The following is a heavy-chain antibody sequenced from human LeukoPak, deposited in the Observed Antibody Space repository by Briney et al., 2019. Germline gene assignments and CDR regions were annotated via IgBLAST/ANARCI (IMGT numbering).Heavy chain of an antibody. Sequence: PGGSLRLSCAASGFTFSSYSMSWVRQAPGKGLQWVSYISSNIITTYYADSVRGRFIVSRDNAKNSLYLQINSLRAEDTAVYYCAKTKYYYDSSGYYYDYWGQGTLVTVSS. D-gene: IGHD3-22*01. J-gene: IGHJ4*02. CDR3: AKTKYYYDSSGYYYDY. V-gene: IGHV3-48*01. CDR2: ISSNIITT. CDR1: GFTFSSYS.